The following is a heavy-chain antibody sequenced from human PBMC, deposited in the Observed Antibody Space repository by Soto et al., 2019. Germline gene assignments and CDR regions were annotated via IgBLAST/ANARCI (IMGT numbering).Heavy chain of an antibody. CDR1: GFTFSSYA. V-gene: IGHV3-30-3*01. Sequence: GGSLSLSCAASGFTFSSYAMHWVRQAPGKGLEWVAVISYDGSNKYYADSVKGRFTISRDNSKNTLYLQMNSLRAEDTGVYYCARDCGGDCDSDYWGEATLATGSS. D-gene: IGHD2-21*02. J-gene: IGHJ4*02. CDR3: ARDCGGDCDSDY. CDR2: ISYDGSNK.